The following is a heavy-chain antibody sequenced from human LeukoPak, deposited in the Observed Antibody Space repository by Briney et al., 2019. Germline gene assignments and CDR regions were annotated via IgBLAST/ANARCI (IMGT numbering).Heavy chain of an antibody. J-gene: IGHJ4*02. CDR1: GFTFSSYA. D-gene: IGHD6-6*01. CDR2: ISYDGSNK. Sequence: GRSLRLSCAASGFTFSSYAMHWVRQAPGKGLEWVAVISYDGSNKYYADSVKGRFTISRDNSKNTLYLRMNSLRAEDTAVYYCARPYSSSYGFDYWGQGTLVTVSS. V-gene: IGHV3-30-3*01. CDR3: ARPYSSSYGFDY.